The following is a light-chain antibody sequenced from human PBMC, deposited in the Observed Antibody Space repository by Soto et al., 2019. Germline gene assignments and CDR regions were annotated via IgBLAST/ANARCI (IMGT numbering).Light chain of an antibody. V-gene: IGLV2-14*01. CDR1: SSDVGGYNY. J-gene: IGLJ2*01. CDR3: SSYTSSSLVV. Sequence: QSVLTQPASVSGSPGQSITISCTGTSSDVGGYNYVSWYQQHPGKAPKLMIYDVSNRTSGVSNRFSGSKSGNTASLTISGLQAEDEAEYYCSSYTSSSLVVFGGGTKLTVL. CDR2: DVS.